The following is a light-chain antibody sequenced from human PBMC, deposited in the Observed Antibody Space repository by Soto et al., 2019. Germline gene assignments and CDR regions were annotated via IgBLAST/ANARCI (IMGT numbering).Light chain of an antibody. CDR2: DVS. J-gene: IGLJ2*01. Sequence: QSALTQPRSVSGSPGQSVTISCTGTSSDVGGYNYVSWYQQHPGKAPKLMIYDVSKRPSGVPDRFSGSKSGNAASLTISGLQAEDEADYYCCSYADNSVVFGGGTKLTVL. CDR1: SSDVGGYNY. V-gene: IGLV2-11*01. CDR3: CSYADNSVV.